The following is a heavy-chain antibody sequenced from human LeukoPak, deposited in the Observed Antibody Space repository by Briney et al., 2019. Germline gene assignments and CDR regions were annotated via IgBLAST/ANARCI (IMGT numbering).Heavy chain of an antibody. V-gene: IGHV3-21*01. CDR1: GFTFSSYS. J-gene: IGHJ6*03. CDR3: ARDTYYYDSSGYPLGYYMDV. Sequence: GGSLRLSCAASGFTFSSYSMNWVRQAPGKGLEWVSSISSSSSYIYYADSVKGRFTISRDNAKNSPYLQMNSLRAEDTAVCYCARDTYYYDSSGYPLGYYMDVWGKGTTVTVSS. D-gene: IGHD3-22*01. CDR2: ISSSSSYI.